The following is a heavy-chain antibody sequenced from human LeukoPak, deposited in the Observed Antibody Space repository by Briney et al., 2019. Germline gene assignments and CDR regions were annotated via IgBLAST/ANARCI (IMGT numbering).Heavy chain of an antibody. CDR1: GDSVTSDSGA. Sequence: SQTLSLTCVISGDSVTSDSGAWSWIRHSPSRGLEWLGRTYYRSKWFNESAVSVRSRITINPDTSKNQFSLQLDSVTPEDTAVYYCARATGSGSSWFDPWGQGTLVTVSS. CDR3: ARATGSGSSWFDP. CDR2: TYYRSKWFN. D-gene: IGHD3-10*01. J-gene: IGHJ5*02. V-gene: IGHV6-1*01.